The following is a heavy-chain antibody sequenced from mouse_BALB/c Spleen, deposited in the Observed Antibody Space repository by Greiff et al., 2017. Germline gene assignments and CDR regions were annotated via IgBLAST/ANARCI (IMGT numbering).Heavy chain of an antibody. CDR1: GFTFSSFG. V-gene: IGHV5-17*02. Sequence: EVMLVESGGGLVQPGGSRKLSCAASGFTFSSFGMHWVRQAPGKGLEWVAYISSGSSTIYYADKVKGRFTLSRDNPKNTLFLQMTSLRSEDTAMFYCAKAGQYYAMDYWGQGTSVTVSS. CDR2: ISSGSSTI. CDR3: AKAGQYYAMDY. J-gene: IGHJ4*01.